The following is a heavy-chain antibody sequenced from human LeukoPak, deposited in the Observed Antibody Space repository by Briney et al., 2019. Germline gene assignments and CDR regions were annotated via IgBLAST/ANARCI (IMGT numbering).Heavy chain of an antibody. CDR3: ARDRGGTGDFDY. V-gene: IGHV1-3*01. D-gene: IGHD3-10*01. CDR2: INPDNGNA. CDR1: GYPFISYV. J-gene: IGHJ4*02. Sequence: ASVKVSCKASGYPFISYVIHWVRQAPGQRLEWMGWINPDNGNAEYSQKFQVRVTITRDTSATTAYMELSSLRSEDMAVYYCARDRGGTGDFDYWGQGTLVTVSS.